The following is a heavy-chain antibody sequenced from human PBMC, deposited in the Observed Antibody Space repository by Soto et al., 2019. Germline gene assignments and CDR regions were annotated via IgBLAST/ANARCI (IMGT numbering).Heavy chain of an antibody. Sequence: GGSLRLSCAASGFPFDDYGMSWVRQAPGKGLEWVSGINWNGGSTGYADSVKGRFTISRDNAKNSLYLQMNSLRAEDTALYHCARARGDYGDYGFYSDAFDIWGQGTMVTVSS. CDR1: GFPFDDYG. D-gene: IGHD4-17*01. CDR3: ARARGDYGDYGFYSDAFDI. V-gene: IGHV3-20*01. J-gene: IGHJ3*02. CDR2: INWNGGST.